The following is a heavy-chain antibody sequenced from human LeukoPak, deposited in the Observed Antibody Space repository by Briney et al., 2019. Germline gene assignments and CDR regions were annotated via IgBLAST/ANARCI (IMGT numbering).Heavy chain of an antibody. V-gene: IGHV5-51*01. CDR3: ARSPIAARRSNWFDP. CDR1: GYTFSKYG. J-gene: IGHJ5*02. Sequence: KVSCKASGYTFSKYGISWVRQAPGQGLEWMGIIYPGDSDTRYSPSFQGQVTISADKSISTAYLQWSSLKASDTAMYYCARSPIAARRSNWFDPWGQGTLVTVSS. CDR2: IYPGDSDT. D-gene: IGHD6-6*01.